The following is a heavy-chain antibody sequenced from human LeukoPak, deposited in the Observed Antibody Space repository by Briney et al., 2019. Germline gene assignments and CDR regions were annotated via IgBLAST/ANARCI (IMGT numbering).Heavy chain of an antibody. D-gene: IGHD1-26*01. Sequence: ASVKVSCKXSGGTFSSYAISWVRQAPGQGLEWMGGIIPIFGTANYAQKFQGRVTITADESTSTAYMELSSLRSEDTAVYYCARAEGIGVGATAWGFDYWGQGTLVTVSS. CDR3: ARAEGIGVGATAWGFDY. J-gene: IGHJ4*02. CDR1: GGTFSSYA. CDR2: IIPIFGTA. V-gene: IGHV1-69*13.